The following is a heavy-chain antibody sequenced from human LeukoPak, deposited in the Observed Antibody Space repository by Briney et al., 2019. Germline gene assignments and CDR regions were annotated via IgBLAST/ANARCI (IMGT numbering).Heavy chain of an antibody. D-gene: IGHD5-24*01. V-gene: IGHV4-34*01. CDR1: GGSFSGYY. CDR3: ARSRLHPIIFDY. Sequence: SETLSLTCAVYGGSFSGYYWSWIRQPPGKGLEWIGEINHSGSTNYNPSLKSRVTISVDTSKTQFSLKLSSVTAADTAVYYCARSRLHPIIFDYWGQGTLVTVSS. J-gene: IGHJ4*02. CDR2: INHSGST.